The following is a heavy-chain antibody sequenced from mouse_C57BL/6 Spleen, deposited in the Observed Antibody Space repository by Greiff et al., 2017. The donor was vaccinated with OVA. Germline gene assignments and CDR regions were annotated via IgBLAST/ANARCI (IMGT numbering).Heavy chain of an antibody. CDR1: GYTFTSYW. CDR3: ARDGSSYFDV. D-gene: IGHD1-1*01. V-gene: IGHV1-55*01. J-gene: IGHJ1*03. Sequence: QVQLQQSGAELVKPGASVKMSCKASGYTFTSYWITWVKQRPGQGLEWIGDIYPGSGSTNYNEKFKSKATMTVDTSSSTAYMQLSSHTSEDSAGYYCARDGSSYFDVWGTGTTVTVSS. CDR2: IYPGSGST.